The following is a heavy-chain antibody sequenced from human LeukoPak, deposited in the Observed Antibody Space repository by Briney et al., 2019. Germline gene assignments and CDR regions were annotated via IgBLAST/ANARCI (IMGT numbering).Heavy chain of an antibody. D-gene: IGHD6-19*01. CDR1: GGSISSSSYY. J-gene: IGHJ4*02. CDR3: ARAPIAVVGAGHEYFDY. CDR2: IFYSGIL. Sequence: PSETLSLTCTVSGGSISSSSYYWGWVRQPPGSGLEWIGSIFYSGILYYSPSLKSRVTISVDTSKNQFSLKLTSVTAADTAVYYCARAPIAVVGAGHEYFDYWGQGTLVTVSS. V-gene: IGHV4-39*01.